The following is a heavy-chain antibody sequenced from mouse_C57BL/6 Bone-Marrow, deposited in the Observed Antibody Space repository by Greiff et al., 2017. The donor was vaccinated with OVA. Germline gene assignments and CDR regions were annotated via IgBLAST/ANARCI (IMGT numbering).Heavy chain of an antibody. CDR3: ARGLLLRPDWYFDV. V-gene: IGHV1-69*01. CDR2: IDPSDSYT. D-gene: IGHD1-2*01. J-gene: IGHJ1*03. Sequence: VQLQQPGAELVMPGASVKLSCKASGYTFTSYWMHWVKQRPGQGLEWIGEIDPSDSYTNYNQKFKGKSTLTVDKSSSTAYMQLSSLTSEDSAVYYCARGLLLRPDWYFDVWHRDHGHRLL. CDR1: GYTFTSYW.